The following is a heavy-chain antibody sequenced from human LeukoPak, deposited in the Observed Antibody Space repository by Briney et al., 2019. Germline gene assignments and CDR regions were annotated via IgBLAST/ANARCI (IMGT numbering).Heavy chain of an antibody. Sequence: SETLSLTCAVYGGSFSGYYWSWIRQPPGKGLEWIGEINHSGSTYYNPSLKSRVTISVDTSKNQFSLKLSSVTAADTAVYYCAGEALYYDCWSGYWHWGQGTLVTVSS. CDR2: INHSGST. D-gene: IGHD3-3*01. V-gene: IGHV4-34*01. J-gene: IGHJ4*02. CDR1: GGSFSGYY. CDR3: AGEALYYDCWSGYWH.